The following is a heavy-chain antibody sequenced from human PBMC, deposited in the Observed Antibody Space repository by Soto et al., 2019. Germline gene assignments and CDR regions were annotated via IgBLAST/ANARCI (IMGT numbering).Heavy chain of an antibody. V-gene: IGHV4-39*01. Sequence: SETLSLTCTVSGGSIRGYYWSWIRQPPGKGLEWIGSIYYSGSTYYNPSLKSRVTISVDTPKNQISLKLSSVTAADTAVYYCASPKIDYYYAMDVWGQGTTVTVSS. CDR3: ASPKIDYYYAMDV. J-gene: IGHJ6*02. CDR2: IYYSGST. CDR1: GGSIRGYY.